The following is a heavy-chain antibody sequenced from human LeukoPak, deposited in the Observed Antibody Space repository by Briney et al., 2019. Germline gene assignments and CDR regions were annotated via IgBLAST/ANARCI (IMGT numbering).Heavy chain of an antibody. J-gene: IGHJ4*02. Sequence: PGGSLRLSCAASGFTFDDYAMHWVRQAPGKGLEWVSGISWNSGSIGYADSVKGRFTISRDNAKNSLYLQMNSLRAEDAAVYYCARSGYDYVWGSYRLRRLVDYWGQGTLVTVSS. CDR1: GFTFDDYA. CDR3: ARSGYDYVWGSYRLRRLVDY. D-gene: IGHD3-16*02. V-gene: IGHV3-9*01. CDR2: ISWNSGSI.